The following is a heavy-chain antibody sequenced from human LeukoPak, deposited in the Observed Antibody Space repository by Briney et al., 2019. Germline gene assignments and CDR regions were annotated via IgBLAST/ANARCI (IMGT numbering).Heavy chain of an antibody. CDR1: GGSNSNFY. J-gene: IGHJ4*02. CDR3: ARALYSGYDY. V-gene: IGHV4-59*01. CDR2: IHYSGST. D-gene: IGHD5-12*01. Sequence: PSETLSLTCSVFGGSNSNFYWSWIRQPPGKGLEWIGYIHYSGSTNYNPSLKSRVTISVDTSKNQFSLKLTSVTAEDTAVYYCARALYSGYDYWGQGTLVTVPS.